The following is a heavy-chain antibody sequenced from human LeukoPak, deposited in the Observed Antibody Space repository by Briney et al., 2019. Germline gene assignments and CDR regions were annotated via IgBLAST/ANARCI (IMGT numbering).Heavy chain of an antibody. D-gene: IGHD6-13*01. CDR3: ARGRGVTTAGTSWFDP. CDR2: INPKNGGT. Sequence: ASVKVSCKASGYTFTDYYVYWVRQAPGQGLEWMGWINPKNGGTRYAQKFQGWVTVSRDTSISTAYMELSTLKSGDTAVYYCARGRGVTTAGTSWFDPWGQGTLVIVSS. J-gene: IGHJ5*02. CDR1: GYTFTDYY. V-gene: IGHV1-2*04.